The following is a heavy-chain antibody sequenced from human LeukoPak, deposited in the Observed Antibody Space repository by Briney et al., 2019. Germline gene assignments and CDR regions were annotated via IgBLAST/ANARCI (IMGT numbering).Heavy chain of an antibody. CDR1: GGTFSSYA. J-gene: IGHJ2*01. Sequence: SVKVSCKASGGTFSSYAISWVRQAPGQGLEWMGRIIPIFGIANYAQKFQGRVTITADKSTSTAYMELSSLRSEDTAVYYCAGLRKNGYFDLWGRGALVTVSS. V-gene: IGHV1-69*04. CDR3: AGLRKNGYFDL. CDR2: IIPIFGIA.